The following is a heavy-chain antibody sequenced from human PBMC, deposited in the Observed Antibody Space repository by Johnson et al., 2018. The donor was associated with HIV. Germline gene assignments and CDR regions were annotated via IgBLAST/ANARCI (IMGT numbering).Heavy chain of an antibody. J-gene: IGHJ3*02. V-gene: IGHV3-30*18. CDR1: GFTFSSYG. Sequence: QVQLVESGGGVVQPGRSLRLSCAASGFTFSSYGMHWVRQAPGKGLEWVAVISYDGSNKYYEDSVKGRLPISRDNSKNTLYLQMNSLRAEDTAVDYCAKEGYYYDSKNDAFDIWGQGTMVTVSS. CDR2: ISYDGSNK. CDR3: AKEGYYYDSKNDAFDI. D-gene: IGHD3-22*01.